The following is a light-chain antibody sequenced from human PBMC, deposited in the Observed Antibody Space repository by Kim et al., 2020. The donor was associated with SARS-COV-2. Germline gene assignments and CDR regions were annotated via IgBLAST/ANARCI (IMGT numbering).Light chain of an antibody. CDR3: NSRDSSGDHSWV. J-gene: IGLJ3*02. CDR1: SLRNYY. V-gene: IGLV3-19*01. Sequence: SSELTQDPAVSVALGQTVRITCQGDSLRNYYATWYQQKPGQAPVLVIYDRNTRPSAIPDRFSGSRSGNTASLTITGAQAEDEADYYCNSRDSSGDHSWVFGGGTQLTVL. CDR2: DRN.